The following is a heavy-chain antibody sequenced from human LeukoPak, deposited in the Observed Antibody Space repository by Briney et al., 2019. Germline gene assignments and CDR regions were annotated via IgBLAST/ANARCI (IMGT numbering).Heavy chain of an antibody. V-gene: IGHV1-69*02. CDR1: GGTFSSYT. J-gene: IGHJ4*02. CDR3: ARARKYYDFCSGYSPFDY. D-gene: IGHD3-3*01. CDR2: IIPILGIA. Sequence: SVKVSCKASGGTFSSYTISWVRQAPGQGLEWMGRIIPILGIANYAQKFQGRVTITADKSTSTAYMELSSLRSEDTAVYYCARARKYYDFCSGYSPFDYWGQGTLVTVSS.